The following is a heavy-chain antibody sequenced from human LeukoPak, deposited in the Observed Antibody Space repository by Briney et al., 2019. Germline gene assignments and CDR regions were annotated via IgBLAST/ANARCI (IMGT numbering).Heavy chain of an antibody. CDR1: GYTFTGYY. Sequence: ASVKVSCKASGYTFTGYYMHWMRQAPGQGLEWMGWINPNSGDTNYAQKFQGRVTMTRDTSITTAYMELSSLRSEDTAVYYCARSKQWLSWFDPWGQGTLVTVSS. CDR2: INPNSGDT. J-gene: IGHJ5*02. CDR3: ARSKQWLSWFDP. D-gene: IGHD6-19*01. V-gene: IGHV1-2*02.